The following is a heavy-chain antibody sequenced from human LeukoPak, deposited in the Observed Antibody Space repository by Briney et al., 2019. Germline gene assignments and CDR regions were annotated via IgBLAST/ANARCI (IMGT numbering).Heavy chain of an antibody. J-gene: IGHJ4*02. V-gene: IGHV1-18*04. Sequence: ASVKVSCRASGYTFTSYGISWVRQAPGQGLEWMGWISAYKGNTNYAQKLQGRVTMTTDTSTSTAYMELRSLRSDDTAVYYCAILTTGTTDFDYWGQGTLVTVSS. D-gene: IGHD1-1*01. CDR3: AILTTGTTDFDY. CDR1: GYTFTSYG. CDR2: ISAYKGNT.